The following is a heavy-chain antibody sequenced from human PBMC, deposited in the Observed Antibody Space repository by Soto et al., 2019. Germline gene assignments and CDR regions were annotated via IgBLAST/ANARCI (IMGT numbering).Heavy chain of an antibody. D-gene: IGHD2-15*01. CDR2: IKHAGCVI. CDR3: ARDLGFHCSGGSCYSGLYY. J-gene: IGHJ4*02. Sequence: GGSLRLSCAASGFTFSSYWMSWVRQAPGKGLEWVANIKHAGCVIYYVDSVKGRFTISRDNAKNTLYLQMNSLRAEDTAVYYCARDLGFHCSGGSCYSGLYYWGQGTLVTVSS. CDR1: GFTFSSYW. V-gene: IGHV3-7*01.